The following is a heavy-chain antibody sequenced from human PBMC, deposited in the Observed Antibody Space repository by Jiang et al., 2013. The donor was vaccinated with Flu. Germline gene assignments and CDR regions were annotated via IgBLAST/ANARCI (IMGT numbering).Heavy chain of an antibody. J-gene: IGHJ4*01. CDR3: ARHRWVGGTHY. CDR2: MYYTTSS. D-gene: IGHD6-19*01. V-gene: IGHV4-39*01. Sequence: LLKPSETLSLTCNVSGGSLTSGTYYWGWIRQPPGKGLEWIASMYYTTSSFYNPSLKSRATIFLDTSKTQFSLNLRSVTAADTGVYFCARHRWVGGTHYWGRGTRVTVSS. CDR1: GGSLTSGTYY.